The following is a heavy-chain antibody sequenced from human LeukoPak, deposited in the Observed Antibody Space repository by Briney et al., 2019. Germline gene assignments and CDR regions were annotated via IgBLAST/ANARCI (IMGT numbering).Heavy chain of an antibody. Sequence: GESLKISCKGSGYSFTKSWIGWVRQMPGKXXXXXGVIYPGDSDXXXXPXXXXXXTISADNSXSTAFLQWNSLKASDTAMYYCARQSVDGRYTFDYWGQGTLVTVSS. CDR1: GYSFTKSW. CDR2: IYPGDSDX. V-gene: IGHV5-51*01. D-gene: IGHD3-16*02. J-gene: IGHJ4*02. CDR3: ARQSVDGRYTFDY.